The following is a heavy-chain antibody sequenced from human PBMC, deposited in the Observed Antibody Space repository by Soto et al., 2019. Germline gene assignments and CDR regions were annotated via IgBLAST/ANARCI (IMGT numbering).Heavy chain of an antibody. J-gene: IGHJ4*02. Sequence: SETLSLACAVYGGSFSAYYWSWIRQPPGKGLEWIGEINHSGSTNYNPSLKSRVTISVDTSKNQFSLKLSSVTAADTAVYYCASPSDNDDFSGSYVDYWGQGTLVAVSS. V-gene: IGHV4-34*01. CDR2: INHSGST. CDR1: GGSFSAYY. D-gene: IGHD3-16*01. CDR3: ASPSDNDDFSGSYVDY.